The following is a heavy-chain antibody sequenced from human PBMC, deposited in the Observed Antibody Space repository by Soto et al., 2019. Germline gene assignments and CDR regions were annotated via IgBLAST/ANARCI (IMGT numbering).Heavy chain of an antibody. CDR2: IRSKAYGGTT. D-gene: IGHD5-12*01. CDR1: GFTFGDYA. CDR3: TRSPRWLQSDYFDY. Sequence: LRLSCTASGFTFGDYAMSWFRQAPGKGLEWVGFIRSKAYGGTTEYAASVKGRFTISRDDSKSIAYLQMNSLITEDTAVYYCTRSPRWLQSDYFDYWGQGTLVTVSS. J-gene: IGHJ4*02. V-gene: IGHV3-49*03.